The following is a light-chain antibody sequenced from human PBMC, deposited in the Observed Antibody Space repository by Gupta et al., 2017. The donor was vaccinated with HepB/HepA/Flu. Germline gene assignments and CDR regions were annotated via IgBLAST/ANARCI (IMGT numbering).Light chain of an antibody. V-gene: IGKV3-20*01. CDR2: GAS. CDR3: QQYGSSTPNT. Sequence: ELELTQSPGTLSLSPGERATLSCRASQSVSSSCLAGYQQKPGQAPRLLIYGASSRATGIPDRFSGSGSGTDFTLIISRLEPEDFAVYYCQQYGSSTPNTFGQGTKLEI. J-gene: IGKJ2*01. CDR1: QSVSSSC.